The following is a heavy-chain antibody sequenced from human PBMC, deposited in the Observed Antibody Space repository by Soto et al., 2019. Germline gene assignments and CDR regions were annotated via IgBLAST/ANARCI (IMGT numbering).Heavy chain of an antibody. CDR1: GFSFSSYA. D-gene: IGHD3-16*01. Sequence: EVQLLESGGGLVQPGGSLRLSCAASGFSFSSYAMSWVRQAPAKGLEWVSSISGSGDYTYYPDSVKGRFSISRDNSKNTLFKKMKSLRAEDSAVYYCTTHLADYDSGSFRCRAPWGQGTLVTVSS. V-gene: IGHV3-23*01. CDR3: TTHLADYDSGSFRCRAP. J-gene: IGHJ5*02. CDR2: ISGSGDYT.